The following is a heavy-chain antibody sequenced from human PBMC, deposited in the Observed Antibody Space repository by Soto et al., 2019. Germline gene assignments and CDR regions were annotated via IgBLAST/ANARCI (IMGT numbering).Heavy chain of an antibody. Sequence: GGSLRLSCAASGFTFTSYGMHWVRQAPGKGLEWMAVISYDGNDKYYADSVRGRFTISRDNSKNTLYLQMNSLRADDTAVYYCAKRDGSGWYYFDYWGHGTLVTVSS. CDR1: GFTFTSYG. CDR3: AKRDGSGWYYFDY. D-gene: IGHD6-19*01. J-gene: IGHJ4*01. CDR2: ISYDGNDK. V-gene: IGHV3-30*18.